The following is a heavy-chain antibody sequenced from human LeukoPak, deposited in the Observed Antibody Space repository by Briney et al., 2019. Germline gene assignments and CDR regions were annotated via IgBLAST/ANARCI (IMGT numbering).Heavy chain of an antibody. CDR1: GGSFSGYY. Sequence: SETLSLTCAVYGGSFSGYYWNWIRQPPGKGLEWIGEINHSGSTNYNPSLKSRVTVSLDTSKNQFSLKLSSVTAADTAVYYCARLGYCSSTSCYDYWGQGTLVTVSS. V-gene: IGHV4-34*01. CDR2: INHSGST. D-gene: IGHD2-2*01. J-gene: IGHJ4*02. CDR3: ARLGYCSSTSCYDY.